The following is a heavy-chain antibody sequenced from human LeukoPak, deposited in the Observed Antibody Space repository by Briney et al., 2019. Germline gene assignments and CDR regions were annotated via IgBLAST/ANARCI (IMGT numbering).Heavy chain of an antibody. Sequence: PGGSLRLSCAASGFRFSFYWMHWVRQVPGKGPVWISRVNSDESDITYADSVKGRFTISRDNAKNTLYLLMNNVRVDDTAVYYCAKEEGDPFFSGTAGFDSWGQGTVVTVSS. CDR1: GFRFSFYW. D-gene: IGHD1-1*01. J-gene: IGHJ5*01. CDR2: VNSDESDI. CDR3: AKEEGDPFFSGTAGFDS. V-gene: IGHV3-74*03.